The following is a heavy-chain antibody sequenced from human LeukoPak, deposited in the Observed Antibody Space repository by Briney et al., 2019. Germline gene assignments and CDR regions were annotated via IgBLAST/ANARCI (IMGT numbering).Heavy chain of an antibody. CDR2: ISGSGGST. CDR1: GFTFSSYA. CDR3: AKEAPGHLCSGGSCPDAFDI. J-gene: IGHJ3*02. D-gene: IGHD2-15*01. V-gene: IGHV3-23*01. Sequence: GGSLRLSCAASGFTFSSYAMSWVRQAPGKGLEWVSAISGSGGSTYYADSVKGRFTISRDNSKNTLYLQMNSLRAEDTAVYYCAKEAPGHLCSGGSCPDAFDIWGQGIMVTVSS.